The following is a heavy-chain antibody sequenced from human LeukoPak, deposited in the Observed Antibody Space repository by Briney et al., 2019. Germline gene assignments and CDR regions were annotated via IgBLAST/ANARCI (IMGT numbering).Heavy chain of an antibody. V-gene: IGHV4-61*02. CDR2: IYTSGST. D-gene: IGHD3-10*01. CDR3: ASKEVYGSEEGCFDY. CDR1: GGSISSGSYY. Sequence: SETLSLTCTVSGGSISSGSYYWSWIRQPAGKGLEWIGRIYTSGSTNYNPSLKSRVTISVDTSKNQFSLKLSSVTAADTAVYYCASKEVYGSEEGCFDYWGQGTLVTVSS. J-gene: IGHJ4*02.